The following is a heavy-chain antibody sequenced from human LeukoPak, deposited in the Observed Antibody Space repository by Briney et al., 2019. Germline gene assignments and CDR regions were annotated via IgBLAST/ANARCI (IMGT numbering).Heavy chain of an antibody. CDR3: ARDRRIVGVTIWFDP. D-gene: IGHD1-26*01. CDR2: ISSSGSTI. V-gene: IGHV3-48*03. CDR1: GFTFSTYE. Sequence: GGSLRLSCAASGFTFSTYEMNWVRQAPGKGLEWISYISSSGSTIYYADSVKGRFTISRDNAKNSLYLQMDSLRAEDTAVYYCARDRRIVGVTIWFDPWGQGTLVTVSS. J-gene: IGHJ5*02.